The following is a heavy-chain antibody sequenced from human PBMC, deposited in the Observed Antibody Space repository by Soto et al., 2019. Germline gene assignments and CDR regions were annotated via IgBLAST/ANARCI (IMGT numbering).Heavy chain of an antibody. D-gene: IGHD2-2*01. J-gene: IGHJ6*02. CDR1: GGSISSSSYY. CDR2: IYYSGST. CDR3: ARLRVGSSTGYYYYYGMDV. V-gene: IGHV4-39*01. Sequence: SETLSLTCTVSGGSISSSSYYWGWIRQPPGKGLEWIGSIYYSGSTYYNPSLKSRVTISVDTSKNQFSLKLSTVTAADTAVYYCARLRVGSSTGYYYYYGMDVWGQGTTVTVSS.